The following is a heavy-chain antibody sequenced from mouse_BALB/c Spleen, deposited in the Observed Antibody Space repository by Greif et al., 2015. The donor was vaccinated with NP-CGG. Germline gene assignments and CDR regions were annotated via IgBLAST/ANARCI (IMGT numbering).Heavy chain of an antibody. CDR1: GFTFSDYY. J-gene: IGHJ2*01. V-gene: IGHV5-12*02. Sequence: EVKLMESGGGLVQPGGSLKLSCATSGFTFSDYYMYWVRQTPEKRLEWVAYISNGGGSTYYPDTVKGRFTISRDNAKNTLYLQMSRLKSEDTAKYYCARHVDYGSYFDYWGQGTTLTVSS. D-gene: IGHD1-1*01. CDR3: ARHVDYGSYFDY. CDR2: ISNGGGST.